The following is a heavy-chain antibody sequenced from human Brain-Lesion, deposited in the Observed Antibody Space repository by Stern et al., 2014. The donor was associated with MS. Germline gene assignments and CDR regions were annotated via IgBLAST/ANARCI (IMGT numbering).Heavy chain of an antibody. CDR3: ERNKTASSAYFAY. CDR1: GFTFDDYA. J-gene: IGHJ4*02. D-gene: IGHD3-10*01. CDR2: ISWNSGTI. Sequence: EVQLLQSGGDLVQPGRSLRLSCAAFGFTFDDYAMHWVRQAPGKGLEWVAGISWNSGTIGYADSVKGRFTTSRDNAYSPFFLKINSLSPEDPAFYYCERNKTASSAYFAYWGQGTLVTVSS. V-gene: IGHV3-9*01.